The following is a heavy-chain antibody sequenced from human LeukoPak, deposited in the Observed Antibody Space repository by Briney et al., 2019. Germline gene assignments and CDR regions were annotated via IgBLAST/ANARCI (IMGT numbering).Heavy chain of an antibody. D-gene: IGHD3-22*01. J-gene: IGHJ4*02. V-gene: IGHV1-2*02. CDR3: ARDSRHYYDSSGSDY. Sequence: GASVKVSCKASGYTFTGYYMHWVRQAPGQGLEWMGWINPNSGGTNYAQKFQGRVTMTRDTSISTAYMELSRLRSDDTAVYYCARDSRHYYDSSGSDYWGQGTLVTVSS. CDR1: GYTFTGYY. CDR2: INPNSGGT.